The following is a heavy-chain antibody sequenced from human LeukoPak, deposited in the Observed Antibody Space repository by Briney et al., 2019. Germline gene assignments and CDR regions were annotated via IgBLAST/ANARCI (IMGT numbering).Heavy chain of an antibody. J-gene: IGHJ4*02. D-gene: IGHD3-10*01. CDR2: IYYSGST. CDR3: ARGSDYYGSGSPFDY. Sequence: SETLSLTCTVSGYSISSGYYWGWIRQPPGKGLEWIGYIYYSGSTNYNPSLKSRVTISVDTSKNQFSLKLSSVTAADTAVYYCARGSDYYGSGSPFDYWGQGTLVTVSS. CDR1: GYSISSGYY. V-gene: IGHV4-61*01.